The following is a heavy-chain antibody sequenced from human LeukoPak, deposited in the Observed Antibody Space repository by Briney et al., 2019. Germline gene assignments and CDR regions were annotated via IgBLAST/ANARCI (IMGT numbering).Heavy chain of an antibody. Sequence: SETLSLTCAVYGGSFSGYYWSWIRQPPGKGLEWIGEINHSGSTNYNPSLKSRVTISVDTSKNQFSLKLNSVTAADTAVYYCARVAGRWTRPLIVGAAAWYFDLWGRGTLVTVSS. J-gene: IGHJ2*01. CDR3: ARVAGRWTRPLIVGAAAWYFDL. D-gene: IGHD1-26*01. CDR2: INHSGST. CDR1: GGSFSGYY. V-gene: IGHV4-34*01.